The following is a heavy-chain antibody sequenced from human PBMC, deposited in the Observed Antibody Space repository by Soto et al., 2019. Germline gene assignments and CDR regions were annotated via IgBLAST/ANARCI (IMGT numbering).Heavy chain of an antibody. J-gene: IGHJ4*02. CDR2: ISWNSGSI. CDR1: GFTFDDYA. Sequence: PGGSLRLSCAASGFTFDDYAMHWVRQAPGKGLEWVSGISWNSGSIGYADSVKGRFTISRDNAKNSLYLQMNSLRAEDTALYYCAKAGDYDFWSGYLSELGYYFDYWGQGTLVTVSS. D-gene: IGHD3-3*01. CDR3: AKAGDYDFWSGYLSELGYYFDY. V-gene: IGHV3-9*01.